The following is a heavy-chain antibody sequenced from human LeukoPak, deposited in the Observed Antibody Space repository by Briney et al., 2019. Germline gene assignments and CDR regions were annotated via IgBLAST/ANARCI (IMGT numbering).Heavy chain of an antibody. CDR2: ISYTGST. J-gene: IGHJ4*02. CDR3: ALSRGGSTYYPSYYDY. V-gene: IGHV4-59*01. D-gene: IGHD1-26*01. CDR1: GGSISSYY. Sequence: SETLSLTCTVSGGSISSYYWSWIRQPPGKGLEWIGYISYTGSTNYNPSLRSRVTMSVDTSKNHFPLKLSSVTAADTAVYYCALSRGGSTYYPSYYDYWGQGTLVTVSS.